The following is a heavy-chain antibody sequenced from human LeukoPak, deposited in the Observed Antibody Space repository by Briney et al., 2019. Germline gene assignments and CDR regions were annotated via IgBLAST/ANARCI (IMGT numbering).Heavy chain of an antibody. D-gene: IGHD6-19*01. Sequence: TLSLTFSLSGDSVSSNSAAWNWIRQSPSRGLEWLGRTYYRSKWHNDYAVSVKSRITINQDTSNNQFSLQLNSVTPEDTAVYYCARGFGVAVAGPYYFDSWGQGTLVTVSS. CDR2: TYYRSKWHN. CDR1: GDSVSSNSAA. V-gene: IGHV6-1*01. CDR3: ARGFGVAVAGPYYFDS. J-gene: IGHJ4*02.